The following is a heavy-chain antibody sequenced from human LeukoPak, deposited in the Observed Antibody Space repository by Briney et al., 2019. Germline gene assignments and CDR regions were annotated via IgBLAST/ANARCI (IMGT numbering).Heavy chain of an antibody. D-gene: IGHD3-22*01. Sequence: GGSLRLSCTASGFTVGDYVMSWVRQAPGKGLEWGGFIRSKAYGGTTENAASVKGRFTISRDDSRSIAYLQMNSLKTEDTAVYYCTRRYNYDSSGYYYVRDAFDIWGQGTMVTVSS. CDR2: IRSKAYGGTT. CDR3: TRRYNYDSSGYYYVRDAFDI. V-gene: IGHV3-49*04. CDR1: GFTVGDYV. J-gene: IGHJ3*02.